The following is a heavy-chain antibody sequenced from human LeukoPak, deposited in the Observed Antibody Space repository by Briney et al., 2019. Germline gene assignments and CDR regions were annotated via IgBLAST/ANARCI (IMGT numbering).Heavy chain of an antibody. D-gene: IGHD2-8*01. CDR2: ISDTGATT. V-gene: IGHV3-23*01. J-gene: IGHJ4*02. CDR3: AKDTSIGRYCTNGVCSPFDY. Sequence: GGSLRLSCAGSGFTFSSYAMSWVRQAPGKGLGWVSAISDTGATTYDADSVKGRFTISRDNSRSTLYLQMNSLRAEDTALYYCAKDTSIGRYCTNGVCSPFDYWGQGTLVTVSS. CDR1: GFTFSSYA.